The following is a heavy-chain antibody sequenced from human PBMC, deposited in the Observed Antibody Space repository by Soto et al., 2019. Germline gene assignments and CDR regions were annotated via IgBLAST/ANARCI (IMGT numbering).Heavy chain of an antibody. CDR2: IVVGSGNT. CDR3: AADTYYYDSSGIRGAFDI. J-gene: IGHJ3*02. Sequence: ASAKVSCKASGFTFTSSAVQWVRQSRGQRLEWIGWIVVGSGNTNYAQKFQERATITRDMSTSTAYMELSSLRSEDTAVYYCAADTYYYDSSGIRGAFDIWGQGTMVTVSS. CDR1: GFTFTSSA. V-gene: IGHV1-58*01. D-gene: IGHD3-22*01.